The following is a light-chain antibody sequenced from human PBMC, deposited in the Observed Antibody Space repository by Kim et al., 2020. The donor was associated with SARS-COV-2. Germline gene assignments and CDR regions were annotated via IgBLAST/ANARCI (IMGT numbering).Light chain of an antibody. J-gene: IGLJ3*02. Sequence: SYELTQPPSVSVSPGQTARTTCSGDALPKQYAYWYQQKPGQAPVLVIYKDSERPSGIPERFSGSSSGTTVTLTISGVQAEDEADYYCQSADSSFWVFGGGTKLTVL. CDR3: QSADSSFWV. CDR2: KDS. CDR1: ALPKQY. V-gene: IGLV3-25*03.